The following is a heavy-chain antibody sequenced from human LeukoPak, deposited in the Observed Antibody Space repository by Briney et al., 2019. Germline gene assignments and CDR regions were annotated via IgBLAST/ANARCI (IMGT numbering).Heavy chain of an antibody. CDR3: SRGHDTSSSPKWFDP. D-gene: IGHD6-6*01. CDR2: INWNGAVT. J-gene: IGHJ5*02. V-gene: IGHV3-20*04. CDR1: GFTFDDYG. Sequence: PGGSLRLSCAASGFTFDDYGLNWVRQAPGKGLEWVSSINWNGAVTYYAASVKGRFTITRDNAKKSLFLQMNSLRAEDTAFYYCSRGHDTSSSPKWFDPWGQGTLVTVSS.